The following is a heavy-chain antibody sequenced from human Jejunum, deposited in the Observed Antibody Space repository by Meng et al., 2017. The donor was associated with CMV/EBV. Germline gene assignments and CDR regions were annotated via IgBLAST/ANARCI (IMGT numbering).Heavy chain of an antibody. J-gene: IGHJ4*02. Sequence: ASGFTFSSYRMPWIRQVPGKGLTWVSRIDQDGSGAKYADSVKGRFIISRENAKNTLYLQMNSLRVDDSAVYYCARVVVSPGGGFAYWGQGALVTVSS. CDR2: IDQDGSGA. CDR3: ARVVVSPGGGFAY. D-gene: IGHD4-23*01. V-gene: IGHV3-74*03. CDR1: GFTFSSYR.